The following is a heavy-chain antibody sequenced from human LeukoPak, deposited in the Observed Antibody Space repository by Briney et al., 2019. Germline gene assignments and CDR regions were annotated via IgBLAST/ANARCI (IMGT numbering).Heavy chain of an antibody. J-gene: IGHJ4*02. CDR1: GFTFSNYA. Sequence: GASLRLSCAASGFTFSNYAMSWVRQAPGKGLEWVSAITGGGSGIYYADSMKSRFTISRDNSKNTLYLQINSLRAEDTAVYYCAKDGYNYDSSGHFDYWGQGTLVTVSS. CDR2: ITGGGSGI. V-gene: IGHV3-23*01. D-gene: IGHD3-22*01. CDR3: AKDGYNYDSSGHFDY.